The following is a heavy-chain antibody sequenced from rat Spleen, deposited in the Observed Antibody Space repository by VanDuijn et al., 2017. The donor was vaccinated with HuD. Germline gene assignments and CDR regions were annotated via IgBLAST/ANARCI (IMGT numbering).Heavy chain of an antibody. V-gene: IGHV5-17*01. CDR2: IIYDGSSS. D-gene: IGHD1-12*03. Sequence: EVQLVESGGGLAQPGRSLKISCAASGFTFSDYGMAWVRQAPGKGLEWVPTIIYDGSSSYYRDSVKGRFTLSRDDAKSTLFLQMDSLRSEDTATDYCARLSYYYDGYFDYWGQGVMVTVSS. CDR1: GFTFSDYG. CDR3: ARLSYYYDGYFDY. J-gene: IGHJ2*01.